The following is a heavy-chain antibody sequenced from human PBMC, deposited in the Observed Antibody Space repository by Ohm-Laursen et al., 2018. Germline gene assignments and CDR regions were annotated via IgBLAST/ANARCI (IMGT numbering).Heavy chain of an antibody. CDR3: AGGRQWLTHDY. CDR2: IYYSGST. Sequence: GTLSLTCTVSGGSISTYYWNWIRQPPGKGLEWIGYIYYSGSTNYNPSLKSRVTISVDTSKNQFSLKLSSVTAADTAVFYCAGGRQWLTHDYWGQGTLVTVSS. D-gene: IGHD6-19*01. CDR1: GGSISTYY. V-gene: IGHV4-59*01. J-gene: IGHJ4*02.